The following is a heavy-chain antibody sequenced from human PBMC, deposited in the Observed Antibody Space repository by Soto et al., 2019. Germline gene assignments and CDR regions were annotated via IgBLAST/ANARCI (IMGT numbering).Heavy chain of an antibody. D-gene: IGHD1-1*01. CDR1: GFTFSNYA. V-gene: IGHV3-23*01. CDR2: ITESGAT. CDR3: AKGPTGATTRVDY. J-gene: IGHJ4*02. Sequence: PGGSLRLSCAASGFTFSNYAMNWVRQAPGEGLEWVSEITESGATYYTDSVKGRFTISRDNSKNMLYLQMNSLRAEDTAVYYCAKGPTGATTRVDYWGQGTLVTVSS.